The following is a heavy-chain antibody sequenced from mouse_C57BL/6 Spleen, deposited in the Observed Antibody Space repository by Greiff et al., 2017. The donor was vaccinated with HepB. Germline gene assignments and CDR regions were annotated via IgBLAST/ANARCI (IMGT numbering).Heavy chain of an antibody. J-gene: IGHJ2*01. Sequence: DVKLQESGGGLVQPGGSMKLSCVASGFTFSNYWMNWVRQSPEKGLEWVAQIRLKSDNYATHYAESVKGRFTISRDDSKSSVYLQMNNLRAEDTGIYYCTHWGDYFDYWGQGTTLTVSS. D-gene: IGHD4-1*01. CDR3: THWGDYFDY. V-gene: IGHV6-3*01. CDR2: IRLKSDNYAT. CDR1: GFTFSNYW.